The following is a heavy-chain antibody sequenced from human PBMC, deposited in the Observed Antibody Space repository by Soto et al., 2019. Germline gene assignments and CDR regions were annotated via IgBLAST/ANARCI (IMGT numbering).Heavy chain of an antibody. J-gene: IGHJ5*02. V-gene: IGHV4-30-4*01. CDR2: IYSSGSI. CDR1: GASISSGDYY. Sequence: QVQLQESGPGLVEPSQTLSLTCTVSGASISSGDYYWTWIRQPPGKDLEWIGYIYSSGSINYNPSLPSRVTISEDTSKNQFSLRLSSVTAADTAVYYCARRVTGGGGRFVPWGQGTLVTVSS. D-gene: IGHD3-10*01. CDR3: ARRVTGGGGRFVP.